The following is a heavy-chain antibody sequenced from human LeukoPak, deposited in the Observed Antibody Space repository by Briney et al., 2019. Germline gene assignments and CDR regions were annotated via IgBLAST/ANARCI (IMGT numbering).Heavy chain of an antibody. CDR2: INPNSGGT. CDR1: GYTLTGYY. V-gene: IGHV1-2*02. J-gene: IGHJ4*02. D-gene: IGHD2-8*01. CDR3: ATLKGYCTTASCDY. Sequence: VASVKVSCKASGYTLTGYYIHWVRQAPGQGLEWMGWINPNSGGTNYAQKFQGRVTLTRDTSISTAYMELSSLISDDTAVYYCATLKGYCTTASCDYWGQGTLVTVSS.